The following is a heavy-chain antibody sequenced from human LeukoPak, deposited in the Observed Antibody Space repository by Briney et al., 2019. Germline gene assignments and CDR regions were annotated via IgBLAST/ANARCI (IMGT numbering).Heavy chain of an antibody. D-gene: IGHD3-10*01. CDR1: GFAFSNYA. J-gene: IGHJ4*02. V-gene: IGHV3-23*01. Sequence: GGSLRLSCAASGFAFSNYAMSWVRQAPGKRLEWVSSLSGGGDSRYYADSVMGRFTISRDNSKNTLYLQMNSLRAEDTAVYYCAKAVRSMVTGGGYFDSWGQGTLVTVSS. CDR2: LSGGGDSR. CDR3: AKAVRSMVTGGGYFDS.